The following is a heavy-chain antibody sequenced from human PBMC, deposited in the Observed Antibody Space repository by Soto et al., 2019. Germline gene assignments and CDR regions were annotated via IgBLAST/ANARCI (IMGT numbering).Heavy chain of an antibody. CDR1: GYTFTSYY. Sequence: QVQLVQSGAEVKKPGASVKVSCKASGYTFTSYYMHWVRQAPGQGLEWMGIINPSGGSTSYAQKFQGRVTMTRDTSTSTVYMELSSLRSEDTAVYYCARAPGWGGDYEYRYGMDVWGQGTTVTVSS. D-gene: IGHD4-17*01. J-gene: IGHJ6*02. CDR3: ARAPGWGGDYEYRYGMDV. CDR2: INPSGGST. V-gene: IGHV1-46*01.